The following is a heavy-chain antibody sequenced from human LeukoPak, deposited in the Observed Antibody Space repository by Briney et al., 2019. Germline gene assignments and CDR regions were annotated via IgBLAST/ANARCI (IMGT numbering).Heavy chain of an antibody. CDR2: ISSSGSTI. Sequence: GGSLRLSCAASGFTFSDYYMSWIRQAPGKGLEWVSYISSSGSTIYYADSVKGRFTISRDNAKNSLYLQMNSLRAEDTAVYYCARERLSDKPRMRYGMDVWGQGTTVTVSS. D-gene: IGHD1-14*01. CDR1: GFTFSDYY. V-gene: IGHV3-11*04. CDR3: ARERLSDKPRMRYGMDV. J-gene: IGHJ6*02.